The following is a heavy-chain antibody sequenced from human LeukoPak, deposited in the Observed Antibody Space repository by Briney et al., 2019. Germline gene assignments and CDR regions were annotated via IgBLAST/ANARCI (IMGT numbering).Heavy chain of an antibody. CDR3: ARDLYKSGWLVRGMDV. CDR1: GGSISSYY. D-gene: IGHD6-19*01. V-gene: IGHV4-4*07. CDR2: IYTSGST. Sequence: PSETLSLICTVSGGSISSYYWSWIRQPTGKGLEWIGRIYTSGSTNYNPSLKSRVTMSVDTSKNQFSLKLSSVTAADTAVYYCARDLYKSGWLVRGMDVWGQGTTVTVSS. J-gene: IGHJ6*02.